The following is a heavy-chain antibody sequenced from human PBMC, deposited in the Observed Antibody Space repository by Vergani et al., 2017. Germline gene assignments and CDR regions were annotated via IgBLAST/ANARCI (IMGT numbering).Heavy chain of an antibody. CDR1: GGSITSGSFY. Sequence: QVQLHESGPGLVKPSQTLSLTCTVSGGSITSGSFYWSWIRQPAGKGLEWIGRIHSSGTTNYNPSLKSRVTLSVDTSKNQLSLRMTSVTAADTAVYYCVRTVALWFGETKDGGWFDPWGQGTLVTVTS. CDR2: IHSSGTT. J-gene: IGHJ5*02. CDR3: VRTVALWFGETKDGGWFDP. V-gene: IGHV4-61*02. D-gene: IGHD3-10*01.